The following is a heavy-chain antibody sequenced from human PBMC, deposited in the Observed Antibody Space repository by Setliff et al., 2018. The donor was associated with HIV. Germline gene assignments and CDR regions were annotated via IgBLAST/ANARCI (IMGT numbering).Heavy chain of an antibody. D-gene: IGHD2-21*02. CDR1: GYSLTELA. V-gene: IGHV1-24*01. Sequence: GASVKVSCKFSGYSLTELAIHWVRQAPGKGLEWMGGFDPEHGKTMYAQKFQGRVTMTEDTSTDTAYMELSSLRSEDTALYFCATGVQVTTIYGLDVWGQGTTVTVSS. CDR3: ATGVQVTTIYGLDV. CDR2: FDPEHGKT. J-gene: IGHJ6*02.